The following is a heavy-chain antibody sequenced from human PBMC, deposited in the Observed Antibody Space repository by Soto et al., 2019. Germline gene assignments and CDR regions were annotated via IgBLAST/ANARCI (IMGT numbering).Heavy chain of an antibody. Sequence: QVELVQSGAQVKKPGSSVKVSCTVSGVTFSNYAFSWVRQAPGQGLVWMGGVMPFLGTPTYAQKFQGKLRITADKSTSTLYMELSGLTSEDTAVYYCAREEMATNDWGQGTLIIVSS. CDR2: VMPFLGTP. J-gene: IGHJ4*02. CDR3: AREEMATND. V-gene: IGHV1-69*06. CDR1: GVTFSNYA. D-gene: IGHD5-12*01.